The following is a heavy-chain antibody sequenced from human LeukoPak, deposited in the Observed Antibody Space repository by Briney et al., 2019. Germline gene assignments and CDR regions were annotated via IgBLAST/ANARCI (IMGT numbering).Heavy chain of an antibody. Sequence: GGSLKLSCVASGFTFGGSVMHWVRQASGKGPEWVGRIRSKADSYATAYAASVKGRFTISRDDSKNTAYLQMNSLRTEDTAVYYCTRLWGDCGGDCYSHDFWGQGALVTVSS. CDR3: TRLWGDCGGDCYSHDF. CDR1: GFTFGGSV. J-gene: IGHJ4*02. V-gene: IGHV3-73*01. CDR2: IRSKADSYAT. D-gene: IGHD2-21*02.